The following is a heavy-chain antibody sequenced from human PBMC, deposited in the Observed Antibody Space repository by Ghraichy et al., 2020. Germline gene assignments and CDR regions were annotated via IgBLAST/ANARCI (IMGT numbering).Heavy chain of an antibody. Sequence: SETLYLTCTVSGGSISSGDYYWSWIRQPPGKGLEWIGYIYYSGSTYYNPSLKSRVTISIDTSKNQFSLNLSSVTATDTAVYYCARRRWNTVTTPEYYYYYYGMDVWGQGTTVTVSS. V-gene: IGHV4-30-4*01. J-gene: IGHJ6*02. CDR2: IYYSGST. CDR1: GGSISSGDYY. CDR3: ARRRWNTVTTPEYYYYYYGMDV. D-gene: IGHD4-17*01.